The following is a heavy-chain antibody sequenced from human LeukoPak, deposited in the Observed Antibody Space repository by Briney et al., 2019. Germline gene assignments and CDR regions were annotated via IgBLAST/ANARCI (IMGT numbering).Heavy chain of an antibody. J-gene: IGHJ4*02. D-gene: IGHD5-18*01. Sequence: PSETLSLTCTVSGGSISSYYWSWIRQPPGKELEWIGYIYTSGSTNYNPSLKSRVTISVDTSKNQFSLKLSSVTAADTAAYYCARLVDTAMGYYFDYWGQGTLVTVSS. CDR2: IYTSGST. CDR1: GGSISSYY. V-gene: IGHV4-4*09. CDR3: ARLVDTAMGYYFDY.